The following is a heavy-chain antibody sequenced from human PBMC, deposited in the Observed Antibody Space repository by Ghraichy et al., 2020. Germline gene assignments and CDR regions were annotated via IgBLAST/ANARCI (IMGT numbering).Heavy chain of an antibody. CDR1: GGTFNTYA. Sequence: SVKVSCKGSGGTFNTYAAYLVRQAPEQRLEWIGGIIPIFGTTNYAQRFQGRVRITADESTSTAYMELSSLRSEDTAVYYCAVVSFGVVRGRPGYFYYYGMDVWGQGTTVTVSS. CDR3: AVVSFGVVRGRPGYFYYYGMDV. J-gene: IGHJ6*02. D-gene: IGHD3-3*01. CDR2: IIPIFGTT. V-gene: IGHV1-69*13.